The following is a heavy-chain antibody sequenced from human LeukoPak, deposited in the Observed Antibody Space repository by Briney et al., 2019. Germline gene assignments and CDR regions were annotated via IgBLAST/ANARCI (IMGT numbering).Heavy chain of an antibody. J-gene: IGHJ6*03. CDR1: GGSFSGHY. Sequence: PSETLSLTCAVSGGSFSGHYWNWIRQPPGKGLEWIGSIYRSGSTNYNPSLKSRVTISVDTSNNQFSLKLTSVTAADTAVYYCARGDCSSTICYSPMDVWGKGTTVTVSS. V-gene: IGHV4-34*01. CDR3: ARGDCSSTICYSPMDV. D-gene: IGHD2-2*01. CDR2: IYRSGST.